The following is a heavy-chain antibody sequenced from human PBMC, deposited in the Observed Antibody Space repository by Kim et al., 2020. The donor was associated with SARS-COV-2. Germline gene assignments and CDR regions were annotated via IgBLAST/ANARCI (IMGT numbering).Heavy chain of an antibody. J-gene: IGHJ4*02. D-gene: IGHD3-22*01. V-gene: IGHV4-59*08. CDR3: ARHVGAGPSSGYWNY. CDR2: IYYSGST. Sequence: SETLSLTCTVSGGSISSYYWSWIRQPPGKGLEWIGYIYYSGSTNYNPSLKSRVTISVDTSKNQFSLKLSSVTAADTAVYYCARHVGAGPSSGYWNYWGQGTLVTVSS. CDR1: GGSISSYY.